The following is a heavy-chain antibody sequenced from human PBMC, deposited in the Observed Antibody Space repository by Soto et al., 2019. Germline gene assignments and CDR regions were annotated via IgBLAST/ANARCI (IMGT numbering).Heavy chain of an antibody. CDR3: ARESPPHY. CDR2: IYHSGST. V-gene: IGHV4-4*02. J-gene: IGHJ4*02. CDR1: SGSISSSNW. Sequence: SETLSLTCAVSSGSISSSNWWSWVRQPPGKGLEWIGEIYHSGSTNYNPSLKSRATISVDKSKNQFSLKLSSVTAADTAVYYCARESPPHYWGQGTLVTVSS.